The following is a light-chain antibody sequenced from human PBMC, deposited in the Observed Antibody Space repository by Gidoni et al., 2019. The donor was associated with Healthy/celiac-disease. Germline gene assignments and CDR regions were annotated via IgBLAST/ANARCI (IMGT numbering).Light chain of an antibody. V-gene: IGLV2-11*01. CDR2: DVS. CDR3: CSYAGSYTLYV. J-gene: IGLJ1*01. CDR1: SSDVGGYNY. Sequence: QSALTQPRSVSGSPGQSVTISCTGTSSDVGGYNYVSWDQQHPGKAPKLMIYDVSKRPSGVPDRFSGSKSGNTASLTSSGLQAEDEADYYCCSYAGSYTLYVFGTGTKVTVL.